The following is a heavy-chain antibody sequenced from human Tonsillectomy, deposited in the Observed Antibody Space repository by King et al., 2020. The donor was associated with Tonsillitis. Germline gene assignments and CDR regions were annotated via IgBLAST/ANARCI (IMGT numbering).Heavy chain of an antibody. J-gene: IGHJ5*02. CDR2: ISYDGSEK. CDR1: GFNFGDYG. V-gene: IGHV3-30*03. Sequence: VQLVESGGGVVQPGRSLRLSCVASGFNFGDYGMHWVRQAPGKGLEWLAIISYDGSEKYYADSVKGRFTVSRDNSKNTLYLQTNTLRAEDTAVYYCALRLNHWGQGTLVTVSS. CDR3: ALRLNH.